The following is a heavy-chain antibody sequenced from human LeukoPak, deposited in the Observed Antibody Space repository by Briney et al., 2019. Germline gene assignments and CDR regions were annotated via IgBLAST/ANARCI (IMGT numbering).Heavy chain of an antibody. Sequence: GGSLRLSCAASGFTFSSYAMHWVRQAPGQGLEWAALISYDGSNKYYADSVKGRFTISRDNSKNTLYLQMNSLRAEDTAVYYCARGPYDSSGYRSSWFDPWGQGTLVTVSS. V-gene: IGHV3-30*04. CDR3: ARGPYDSSGYRSSWFDP. J-gene: IGHJ5*02. CDR2: ISYDGSNK. CDR1: GFTFSSYA. D-gene: IGHD3-22*01.